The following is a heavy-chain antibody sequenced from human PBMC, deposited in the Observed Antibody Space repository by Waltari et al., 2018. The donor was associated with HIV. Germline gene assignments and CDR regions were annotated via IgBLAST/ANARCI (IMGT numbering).Heavy chain of an antibody. Sequence: EVQLVDSGGGLVKPGGSLRLSCAASGFTSSYYRMNWVRQSPGKGLEWVSSISSSGSFIYYADSVKGRFTISRDNAQNSMYLQMNNLRADDSAMYYCARDSRGTSWSLNWFDPWGQGTLVTVSS. J-gene: IGHJ5*02. CDR1: GFTSSYYR. V-gene: IGHV3-21*02. CDR3: ARDSRGTSWSLNWFDP. CDR2: ISSSGSFI. D-gene: IGHD6-13*01.